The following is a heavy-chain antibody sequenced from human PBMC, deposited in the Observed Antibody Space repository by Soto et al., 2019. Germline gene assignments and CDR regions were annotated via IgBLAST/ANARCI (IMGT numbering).Heavy chain of an antibody. D-gene: IGHD4-17*01. J-gene: IGHJ4*02. V-gene: IGHV1-69*02. CDR2: IIPILGIA. CDR3: ARGSPSGDYVYYFDY. Sequence: QVQLVQSGAEVKKPGSSVKVSCKASGGTFASYTTSWGHRAPGQGLEGMGRIIPILGIANYAQKFQGRVTITADKSTSTAYMELSSLRSEDTAVYYCARGSPSGDYVYYFDYWGQGTLVTVSS. CDR1: GGTFASYT.